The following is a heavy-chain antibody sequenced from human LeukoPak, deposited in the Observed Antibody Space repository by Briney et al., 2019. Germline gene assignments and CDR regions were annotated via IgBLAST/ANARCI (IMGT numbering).Heavy chain of an antibody. D-gene: IGHD3-22*01. V-gene: IGHV3-23*01. CDR3: VKDRHKESSGSTLNWFDP. CDR2: ISGSASSI. Sequence: GGSLRLSCAASGFTFSSYAMNWVRQAPGEGLEWVSAISGSASSIYYADSVRGRFTISRDNSKNTLYLQMNSLRAEDTAVYYCVKDRHKESSGSTLNWFDPWGQGTLVTVSS. CDR1: GFTFSSYA. J-gene: IGHJ5*02.